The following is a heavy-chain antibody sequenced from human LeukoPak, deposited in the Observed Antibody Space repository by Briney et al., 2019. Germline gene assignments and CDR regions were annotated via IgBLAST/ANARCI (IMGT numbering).Heavy chain of an antibody. Sequence: ASGKVSCKPSGYTFIDHYLHWVRQAPGQGLESLGWIDPDTGDTNYPQKFQGRVTMTRDTSSSTAYMELNGLRSDDTAVYYCARAGHNSNSGGYDFWGLGTLVTVSS. D-gene: IGHD3-22*01. V-gene: IGHV1-2*02. CDR1: GYTFIDHY. CDR2: IDPDTGDT. J-gene: IGHJ4*02. CDR3: ARAGHNSNSGGYDF.